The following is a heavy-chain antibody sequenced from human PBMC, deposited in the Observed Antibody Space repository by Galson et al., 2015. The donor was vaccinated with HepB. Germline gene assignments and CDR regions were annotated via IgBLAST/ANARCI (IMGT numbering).Heavy chain of an antibody. Sequence: SLRLSCAASGFTLNTHAMAWVRQPPGKGPEWVSALSGDSIIIHYADSVKGRFTISKDNSENTLYLQMNSLRGEYTALYYCAKFGARFDAWFDSWGQGTLVTFSS. CDR2: LSGDSIII. CDR1: GFTLNTHA. CDR3: AKFGARFDAWFDS. D-gene: IGHD3-9*01. V-gene: IGHV3-23*01. J-gene: IGHJ5*01.